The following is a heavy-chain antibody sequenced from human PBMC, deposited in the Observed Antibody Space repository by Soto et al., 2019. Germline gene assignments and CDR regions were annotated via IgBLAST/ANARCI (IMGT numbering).Heavy chain of an antibody. J-gene: IGHJ4*02. D-gene: IGHD5-18*01. CDR1: GFTFSSYA. Sequence: PGGSLRLSCAASGFTFSSYAMHWDCQAPGKGLEWVAIISNDGTNKYHADSVKGRFTISRDNSKNTLYLQMNNLITEDTAVYYCTTLIRGYSYSRYWGQGTLVTVSS. CDR3: TTLIRGYSYSRY. V-gene: IGHV3-30-3*01. CDR2: ISNDGTNK.